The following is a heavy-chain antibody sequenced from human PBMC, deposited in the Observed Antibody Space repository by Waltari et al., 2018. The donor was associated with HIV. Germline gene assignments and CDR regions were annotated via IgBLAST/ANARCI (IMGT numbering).Heavy chain of an antibody. D-gene: IGHD6-6*01. J-gene: IGHJ6*02. CDR1: GFSVSNFY. CDR2: LYIWDKT. CDR3: ARDQGSSGDYAMDV. V-gene: IGHV3-53*02. Sequence: EMQLVETGGGLIQPGGSLRLSCSASGFSVSNFYMHWVRQAPGKGLEWISILYIWDKTVYADSVRGRFTISRDSSKNTIYLQMNTLRAEDTAIYYCARDQGSSGDYAMDVWGQGTPVTVSS.